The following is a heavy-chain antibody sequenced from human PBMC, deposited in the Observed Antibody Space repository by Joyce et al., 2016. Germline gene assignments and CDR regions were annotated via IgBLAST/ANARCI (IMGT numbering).Heavy chain of an antibody. D-gene: IGHD3-10*01. J-gene: IGHJ5*02. CDR3: ARVDGLYYSTGKTMNWFDP. CDR1: GASITELQWTASIGSSS. CDR2: VHSSGIT. Sequence: QVQLREWGPGLVKPSQTLSLTCTVTGASITELQWTASIGSSSWTWIRQSPGRGLEWIGHVHSSGITNYNPPLRGRVSMSLDRSKNQFSLRLTSVTPADTAVYHCARVDGLYYSTGKTMNWFDPWGQGLLVTVSS. V-gene: IGHV4-61*01.